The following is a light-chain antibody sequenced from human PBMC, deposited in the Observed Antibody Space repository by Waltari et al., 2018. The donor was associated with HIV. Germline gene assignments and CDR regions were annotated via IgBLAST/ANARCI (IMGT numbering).Light chain of an antibody. Sequence: EIVMTQSPATLSVSPGERATLSCRASQSVSSNVAWYQQKPGQAPRLLIYGASTRATGIPARFSGSGSGTEFTLTISSLQSEDFAVYYCQQYNNWPRTFGQGTKREIK. CDR1: QSVSSN. CDR2: GAS. CDR3: QQYNNWPRT. V-gene: IGKV3-15*01. J-gene: IGKJ2*01.